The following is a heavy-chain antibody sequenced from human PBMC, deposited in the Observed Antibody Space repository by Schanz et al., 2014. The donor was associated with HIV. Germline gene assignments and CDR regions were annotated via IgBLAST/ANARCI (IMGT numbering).Heavy chain of an antibody. V-gene: IGHV1-18*04. CDR2: ISAYNGKT. D-gene: IGHD1-26*01. J-gene: IGHJ4*02. Sequence: QVQLVQSGAEVKKPGASVKVSCKASGYTFTSYYMHWVRQAPGQGLEWMGWISAYNGKTNYARKVQGRVTMTTDTSTTTAYMELRSLRSDDTAVYYCARGRYSGSYYNYWGQGTLVTVSS. CDR1: GYTFTSYY. CDR3: ARGRYSGSYYNY.